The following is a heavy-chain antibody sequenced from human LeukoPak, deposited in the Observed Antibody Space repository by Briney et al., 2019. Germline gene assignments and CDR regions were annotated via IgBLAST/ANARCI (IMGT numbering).Heavy chain of an antibody. D-gene: IGHD4-17*01. V-gene: IGHV4-4*09. CDR1: GGSMSPYY. J-gene: IGHJ4*02. CDR2: TFTSGGT. CDR3: ARDVSYGDYYFDY. Sequence: SETLSLTCTVSGGSMSPYYWSWIRQTPGKGLEWIGYTFTSGGTNYNPSLKSRVTISVDTSKNQFSLKLSSVTAADTAVYYCARDVSYGDYYFDYWGQGTLVTVSS.